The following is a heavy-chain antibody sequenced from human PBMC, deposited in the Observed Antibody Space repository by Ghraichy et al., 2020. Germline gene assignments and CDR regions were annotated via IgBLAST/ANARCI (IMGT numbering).Heavy chain of an antibody. CDR2: INSDGSSK. V-gene: IGHV3-74*01. CDR3: ARGSLRGGDGGWFDP. D-gene: IGHD2-21*02. J-gene: IGHJ5*02. Sequence: GESLNISCAASGFTFSNYWMHWVRQAPGKGLVWVSRINSDGSSKTYADSVKGRFTISRDNAKNTLYLQMNSLRAEDRAVYYCARGSLRGGDGGWFDPWGQGTLVTVSS. CDR1: GFTFSNYW.